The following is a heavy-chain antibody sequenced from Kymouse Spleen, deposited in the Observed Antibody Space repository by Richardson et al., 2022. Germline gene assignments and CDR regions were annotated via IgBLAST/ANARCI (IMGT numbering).Heavy chain of an antibody. CDR3: ASLYGSGTHYYGMDV. CDR2: INHSGST. J-gene: IGHJ6*02. Sequence: QVQLQQWGAGLLKPSETLSLTCAVYGGSFSGYYWSWIRQPPGKGLEWIGEINHSGSTNYNPSLKSRVTISVDTSKNQFSLKLSSVTAADTAVYYCASLYGSGTHYYGMDVWGQGTTVTVSS. V-gene: IGHV4-34*01. CDR1: GGSFSGYY. D-gene: IGHD3-10*01.